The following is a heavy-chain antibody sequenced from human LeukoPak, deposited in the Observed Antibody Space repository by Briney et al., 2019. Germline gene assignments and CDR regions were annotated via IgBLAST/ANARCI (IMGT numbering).Heavy chain of an antibody. Sequence: KPSETLSLTCTVSGGSISSYYWSWIRQPPGKGLEWIGYIYYSGSTNYNPSLKSRVTISGDTSKNQFFLRLSSVTAADTAVYYCASTLRFLPYRRFDYWGQGTLVTVPS. D-gene: IGHD3-3*01. CDR3: ASTLRFLPYRRFDY. V-gene: IGHV4-59*08. J-gene: IGHJ4*02. CDR1: GGSISSYY. CDR2: IYYSGST.